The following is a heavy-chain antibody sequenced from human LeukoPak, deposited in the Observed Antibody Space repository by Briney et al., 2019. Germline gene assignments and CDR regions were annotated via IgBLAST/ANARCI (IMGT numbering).Heavy chain of an antibody. J-gene: IGHJ4*02. CDR2: IYSGGST. CDR1: GFTVSSNY. V-gene: IGHV3-53*01. CDR3: ARARLYYYDSSGYQYYFDY. Sequence: GGSLRLSCAASGFTVSSNYMSWVRQAPGKGLEWVSVIYSGGSTYYADSVKGRFTISRDNSKSTLDLQMNSLRAEDTAVYYCARARLYYYDSSGYQYYFDYWGQGTLVTVSS. D-gene: IGHD3-22*01.